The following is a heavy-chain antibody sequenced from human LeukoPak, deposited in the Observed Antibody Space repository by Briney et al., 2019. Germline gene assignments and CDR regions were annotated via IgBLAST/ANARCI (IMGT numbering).Heavy chain of an antibody. J-gene: IGHJ4*02. CDR2: IYYSGST. Sequence: PSETLSLTCTVSGGSISSYCWSWIRQPPGKGLEWIGYIYYSGSTNYNPSLKSRVTISVDTSKNQFSLKLSSVTAADTAVYYCARDGDGSGVAKYWGQGTLVTVSS. CDR3: ARDGDGSGVAKY. CDR1: GGSISSYC. V-gene: IGHV4-59*01. D-gene: IGHD5-24*01.